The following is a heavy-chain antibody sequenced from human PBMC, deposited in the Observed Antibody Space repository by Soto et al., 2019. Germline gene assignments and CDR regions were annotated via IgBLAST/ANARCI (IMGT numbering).Heavy chain of an antibody. V-gene: IGHV1-18*01. CDR3: ARDPFVDCSGGSCYSFYYYYGMDV. D-gene: IGHD2-15*01. CDR1: GYTFTTYV. Sequence: EASVKVSCKASGYTFTTYVITWVRQAPGQGLEWMRWISVYNGNTYYPQKHQGRVTMTTDTSTSTAYMELRSLRSDDTAVYYCARDPFVDCSGGSCYSFYYYYGMDVWGQGTTVTVSS. CDR2: ISVYNGNT. J-gene: IGHJ6*02.